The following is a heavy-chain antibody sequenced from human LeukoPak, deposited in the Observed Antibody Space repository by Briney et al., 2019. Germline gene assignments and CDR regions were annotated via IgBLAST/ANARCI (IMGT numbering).Heavy chain of an antibody. CDR2: INHSGST. V-gene: IGHV4-34*01. CDR3: ARSSLYDILTGYGTPFDP. Sequence: SETLSLTCAVYGGSFSGYYWSWIRQPPGKGLEWIGEINHSGSTNYNPSLKSRVTISVDTSKNQFSLKLSSVTAADTAVYYCARSSLYDILTGYGTPFDPWGQGTLVTVSS. D-gene: IGHD3-9*01. J-gene: IGHJ5*02. CDR1: GGSFSGYY.